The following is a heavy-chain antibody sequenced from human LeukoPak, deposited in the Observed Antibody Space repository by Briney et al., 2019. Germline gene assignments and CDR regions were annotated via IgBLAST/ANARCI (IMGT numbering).Heavy chain of an antibody. J-gene: IGHJ4*02. CDR1: GFTFSKYW. CDR2: IKKDGSER. D-gene: IGHD5-18*01. Sequence: GGSLRLSCAASGFTFSKYWLSWVRQAPGKGLEWVANIKKDGSERYYVDSVKGRFTISRDNAKNSLYLQMNSLRAEDTAVYYCARDVDVAMYDYWGQETLVTVSS. V-gene: IGHV3-7*01. CDR3: ARDVDVAMYDY.